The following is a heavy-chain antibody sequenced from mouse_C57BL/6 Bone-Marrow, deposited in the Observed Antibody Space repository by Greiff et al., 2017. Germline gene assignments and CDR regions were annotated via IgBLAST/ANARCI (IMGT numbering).Heavy chain of an antibody. CDR1: GYTFTSYW. CDR2: IDPSDSYT. Sequence: VQLQQPGAELVMPGASVKLSCKASGYTFTSYWMHWVKQRPGQGLEWIGEIDPSDSYTNYNQKFQGKSTLTVDKSSSTAYMQLSSLTSEDSAVYYCARNWGDYWGQSTTLTVSS. V-gene: IGHV1-69*01. J-gene: IGHJ2*01. CDR3: ARNWGDY. D-gene: IGHD4-1*01.